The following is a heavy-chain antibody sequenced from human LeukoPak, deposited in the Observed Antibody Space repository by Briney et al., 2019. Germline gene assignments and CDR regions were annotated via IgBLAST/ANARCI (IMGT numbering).Heavy chain of an antibody. V-gene: IGHV1-2*06. J-gene: IGHJ4*02. Sequence: GASVKVSCKASGYTFTDYYIHWVRQAPGQGLEWMGRINPNSGGTNYAQKFQGRVTMTRDTSISTAYMELSRLRSDDTAVYYCAGLGYCSGGSCYTNDYWGQGTLVTVSS. CDR3: AGLGYCSGGSCYTNDY. D-gene: IGHD2-15*01. CDR2: INPNSGGT. CDR1: GYTFTDYY.